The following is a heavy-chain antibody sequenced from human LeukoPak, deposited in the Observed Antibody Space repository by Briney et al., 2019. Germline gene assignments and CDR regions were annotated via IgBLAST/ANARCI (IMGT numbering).Heavy chain of an antibody. J-gene: IGHJ4*02. D-gene: IGHD4-17*01. V-gene: IGHV4-39*01. CDR1: GGSISSSSYY. CDR2: IYYSGST. Sequence: SETLSLTCTVSGGSISSSSYYWGWIRQPPGKGLEGIGSIYYSGSTYYNPSLKSRVTISVDTSKNQFSLKLSSVTAADTAVYYCATRPDDYGDYGFYWGQGTLVTVSS. CDR3: ATRPDDYGDYGFY.